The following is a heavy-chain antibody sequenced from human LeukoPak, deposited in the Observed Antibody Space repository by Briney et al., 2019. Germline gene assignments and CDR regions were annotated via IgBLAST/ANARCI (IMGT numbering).Heavy chain of an antibody. V-gene: IGHV3-23*01. CDR1: GFTFSSYA. J-gene: IGHJ4*02. CDR3: AKDQADLLGIDY. Sequence: PGGSLRLSCAASGFTFSSYAMSWVRQAPGKGLEWVSAISGSGGSTYYADSVKGRFTISRDNSKNTLYLQMNSLTGEDTAVYYCAKDQADLLGIDYWGQGTLVTVSS. D-gene: IGHD3-16*01. CDR2: ISGSGGST.